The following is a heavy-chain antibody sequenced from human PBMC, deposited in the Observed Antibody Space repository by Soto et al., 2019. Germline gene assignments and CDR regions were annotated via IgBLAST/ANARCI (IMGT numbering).Heavy chain of an antibody. CDR1: GFTVSSNY. J-gene: IGHJ6*02. Sequence: SGFTVSSNYMSWVRQAPGKGLEWVSVIYSGGSTYYADSVKGIFTISRDNSKNTLYLQMNSLRREDTAVYYCANVRMGRSLYHYYAMDVWGQGTTVTVSS. V-gene: IGHV3-66*01. CDR3: ANVRMGRSLYHYYAMDV. CDR2: IYSGGST. D-gene: IGHD1-26*01.